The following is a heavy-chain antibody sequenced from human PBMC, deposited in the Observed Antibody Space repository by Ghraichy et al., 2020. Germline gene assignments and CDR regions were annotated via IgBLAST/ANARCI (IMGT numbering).Heavy chain of an antibody. CDR3: ARASKVVRFFYYDGMEV. CDR2: ITSSSRTR. D-gene: IGHD2-21*01. J-gene: IGHJ6*02. Sequence: GGSLRLSCVGSGFTFRSYGMNWVRLSPGKGLEWVSYITSSSRTRSYADSVKGRFTISRDNAHNSLYLQMDSLRDEDTAVYYCARASKVVRFFYYDGMEVWGQGTTVTVSS. V-gene: IGHV3-48*02. CDR1: GFTFRSYG.